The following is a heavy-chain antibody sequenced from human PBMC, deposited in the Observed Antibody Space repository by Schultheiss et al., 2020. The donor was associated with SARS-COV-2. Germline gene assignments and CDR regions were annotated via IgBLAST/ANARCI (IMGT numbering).Heavy chain of an antibody. J-gene: IGHJ4*02. D-gene: IGHD6-19*01. Sequence: SETLSLTCTVSGGSISSYYWSWIRQPAGKGLEWIGYIYTSGSTNYNPSLKSRVTMSVDTSKNQFSLKLSSVTAADTAVYYCAAVDLMTVAGTMGYWGQGTLVTVSS. V-gene: IGHV4-4*07. CDR3: AAVDLMTVAGTMGY. CDR2: IYTSGST. CDR1: GGSISSYY.